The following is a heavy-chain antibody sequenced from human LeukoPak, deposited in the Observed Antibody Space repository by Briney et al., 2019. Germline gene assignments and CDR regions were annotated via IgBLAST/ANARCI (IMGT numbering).Heavy chain of an antibody. CDR3: TGGGRSSELV. J-gene: IGHJ4*02. CDR1: GFIVITVF. CDR2: IYSTGDT. Sequence: PGGSLRLSCAASGFIVITVFMSWVRQSPGKGLECVSIIYSTGDTYYADSVKGRFTISRDVSKNTAYLQMKSLRAEDTAGHYFTGGGRSSELVWGQGTRVTASS. V-gene: IGHV3-53*01. D-gene: IGHD6-6*01.